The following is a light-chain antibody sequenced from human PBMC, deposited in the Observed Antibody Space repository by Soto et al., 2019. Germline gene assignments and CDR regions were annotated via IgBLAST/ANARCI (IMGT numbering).Light chain of an antibody. CDR2: WAS. Sequence: DIVMTQSPDSLVVSLGERATINCKSTQTLLYSSNNKNYLAWYQHKPGQPPKLLIYWASTRESGVPDRFSGSGSGTDFTLTISSLQAEDVAVYYCQQYYSTPYTFGQGTKLEIK. CDR1: QTLLYSSNNKNY. V-gene: IGKV4-1*01. J-gene: IGKJ2*01. CDR3: QQYYSTPYT.